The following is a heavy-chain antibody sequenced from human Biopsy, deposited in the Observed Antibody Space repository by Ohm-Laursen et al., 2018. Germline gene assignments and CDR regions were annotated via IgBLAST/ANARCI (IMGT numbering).Heavy chain of an antibody. V-gene: IGHV4-39*01. Sequence: SDTLSLTCTVSGGSISNNNYYWGWIRQPPGKGLEWIGSIFYRGSSHYKPSLKSGVNISVDTSKNQFSLKMISVTAADTAVYYCARDYDTSGYYYVSWGQGTLVTVSS. CDR3: ARDYDTSGYYYVS. CDR1: GGSISNNNYY. J-gene: IGHJ5*02. CDR2: IFYRGSS. D-gene: IGHD3-22*01.